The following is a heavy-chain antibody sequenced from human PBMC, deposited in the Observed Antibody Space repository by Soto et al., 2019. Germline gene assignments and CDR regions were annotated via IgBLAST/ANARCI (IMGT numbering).Heavy chain of an antibody. CDR2: VYSSGTT. J-gene: IGHJ4*02. CDR3: ARDIRGYSRAFDF. V-gene: IGHV4-61*01. D-gene: IGHD5-12*01. Sequence: GTLSLTCTVSGDSVTSDNYYWTWIRQPPGKGLEWIGYVYSSGTTNYNPPLRSRVTISLDTSRNQFSLKLTSVTAADTALYYCARDIRGYSRAFDFWGQGTLVTVSS. CDR1: GDSVTSDNYY.